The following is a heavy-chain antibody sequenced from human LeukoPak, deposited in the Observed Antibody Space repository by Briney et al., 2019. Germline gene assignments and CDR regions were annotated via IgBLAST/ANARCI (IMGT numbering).Heavy chain of an antibody. CDR1: GFTFSGSA. V-gene: IGHV3-73*01. J-gene: IGHJ6*03. CDR2: IRSKANSYAT. Sequence: PGGSLRLSCAASGFTFSGSAMHWVHQASGKGLEWVGRIRSKANSYATAYAASVKGRFTISRDDSKNTAYLQMNSLKTEDTAVYYCTTPELQYGDYYYYYYMDVWGKGTTVTVSS. D-gene: IGHD4-17*01. CDR3: TTPELQYGDYYYYYYMDV.